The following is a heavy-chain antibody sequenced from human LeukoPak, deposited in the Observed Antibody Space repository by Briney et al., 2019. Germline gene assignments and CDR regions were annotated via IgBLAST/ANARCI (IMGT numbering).Heavy chain of an antibody. D-gene: IGHD6-13*01. CDR2: INPSGGRT. J-gene: IGHJ6*02. CDR3: ARDLAIAAAPYGMDV. CDR1: GYTFTRYY. V-gene: IGHV1-46*01. Sequence: GASVKVSCKASGYTFTRYYLHWVRQAPGQGLEWMGIINPSGGRTNNAQQFQGRVTMTRDTSTSTVYMQLSSLGSEDTAVYYCARDLAIAAAPYGMDVWLQGTTVTVSS.